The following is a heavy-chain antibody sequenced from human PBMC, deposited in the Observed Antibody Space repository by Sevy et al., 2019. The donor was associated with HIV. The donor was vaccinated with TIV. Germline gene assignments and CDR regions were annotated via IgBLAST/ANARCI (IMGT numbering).Heavy chain of an antibody. Sequence: GGSLRLSCAASWFTVSSNYMSWVRQAPGKGLEWVSVIYSGGSTYYADSVKGRFTISRDNSKNTLYLQMNSLRAEDTAVYYCARLQNSYGYSFYIDYWGQGTLVTVSS. CDR3: ARLQNSYGYSFYIDY. CDR1: WFTVSSNY. V-gene: IGHV3-53*01. CDR2: IYSGGST. J-gene: IGHJ4*02. D-gene: IGHD5-18*01.